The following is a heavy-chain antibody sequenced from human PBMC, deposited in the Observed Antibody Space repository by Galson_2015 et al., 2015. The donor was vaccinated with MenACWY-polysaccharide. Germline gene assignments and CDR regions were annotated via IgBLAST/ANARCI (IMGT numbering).Heavy chain of an antibody. CDR2: INNDATTI. Sequence: SLRLSCAASGFTFSSDWMHWVRQVPGKGLVWVSRINNDATTINYADSVKGRFIISRDNAKNTLYLQMNSLRAEDTAVYYCARRGGSYYDSWGQGTLVTVSS. CDR1: GFTFSSDW. D-gene: IGHD3-10*01. J-gene: IGHJ4*02. CDR3: ARRGGSYYDS. V-gene: IGHV3-74*01.